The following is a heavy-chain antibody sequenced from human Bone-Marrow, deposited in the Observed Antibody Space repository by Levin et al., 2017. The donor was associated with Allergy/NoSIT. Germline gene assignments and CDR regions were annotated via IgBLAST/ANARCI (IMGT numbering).Heavy chain of an antibody. J-gene: IGHJ4*02. CDR2: INPKSGGT. Sequence: ASVKVSCKASGYTFTGYYMHWVRQAPGQGLEWMGWINPKSGGTKYAQKFQGRVTMTSDTSINTGYMELSGLRFDDTAVYYCAREVFRFEYWGQGNLVTVSS. V-gene: IGHV1-2*02. CDR3: AREVFRFEY. CDR1: GYTFTGYY.